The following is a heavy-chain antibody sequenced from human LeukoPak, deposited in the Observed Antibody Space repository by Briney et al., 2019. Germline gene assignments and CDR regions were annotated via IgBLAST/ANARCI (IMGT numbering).Heavy chain of an antibody. CDR2: IRYDGSNK. Sequence: GGSLRLPCAASGFTFSSYGMHWVRQAPGKGLEWVAFIRYDGSNKYYADSVKGRFTISRDNSKNTLYMQMNSLRAEDTAVYYCAKDAACSSTSCPFDYWGQGTLVTVSS. D-gene: IGHD2-2*01. CDR1: GFTFSSYG. V-gene: IGHV3-30*02. CDR3: AKDAACSSTSCPFDY. J-gene: IGHJ4*02.